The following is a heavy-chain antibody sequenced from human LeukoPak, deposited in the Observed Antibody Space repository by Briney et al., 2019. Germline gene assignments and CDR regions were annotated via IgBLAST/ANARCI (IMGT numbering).Heavy chain of an antibody. CDR1: GGSVSSGSYY. D-gene: IGHD1-26*01. V-gene: IGHV4-61*01. J-gene: IGHJ4*02. CDR3: ARPSSGSSLAY. CDR2: ISYIGRT. Sequence: SETLSLTCTVSGGSVSSGSYYWSWIRQPPGKGLDWIVNISYIGRTNYNLSLKIRVTVSADTSTNPFSLKLSSVTAADTAVYYCARPSSGSSLAYGGGGSLVTVSS.